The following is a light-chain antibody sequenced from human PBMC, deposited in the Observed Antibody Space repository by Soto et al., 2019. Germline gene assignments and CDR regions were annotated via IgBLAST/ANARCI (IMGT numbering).Light chain of an antibody. CDR3: SSYTSSSTLNYV. Sequence: QSVLAQPPSASGSPGQSVTISCTGTSSDIGGYNFVSWYQQHPGKAPKLMIDEVNKRPSGVPDRFSGSKSGNTASLTISGLQAEDEADYYCSSYTSSSTLNYVFGTGTKVTVL. CDR2: EVN. V-gene: IGLV2-8*01. CDR1: SSDIGGYNF. J-gene: IGLJ1*01.